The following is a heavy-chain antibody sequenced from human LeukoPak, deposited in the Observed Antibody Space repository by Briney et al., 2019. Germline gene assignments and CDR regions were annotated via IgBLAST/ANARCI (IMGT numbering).Heavy chain of an antibody. Sequence: SETLSLTCAVSGGSILSTNWWSWVRQPPGKGLEWIGEVHLSGASNYNPSLKSRVSMSVDKSRNHLSLELTSVTAADTAIYYCARESGAFSPFGFWGQGTLVTVSS. CDR2: VHLSGAS. V-gene: IGHV4-4*02. D-gene: IGHD1-26*01. CDR1: GGSILSTNW. CDR3: ARESGAFSPFGF. J-gene: IGHJ4*02.